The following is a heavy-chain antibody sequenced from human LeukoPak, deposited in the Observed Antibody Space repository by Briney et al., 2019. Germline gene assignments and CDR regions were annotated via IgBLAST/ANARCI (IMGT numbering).Heavy chain of an antibody. D-gene: IGHD2-2*02. CDR3: ATYTASGFDI. CDR2: IYHSGIT. J-gene: IGHJ3*02. V-gene: IGHV4-4*02. CDR1: GGSISSSNW. Sequence: SETLSLTCAVSGGSISSSNWWSWVRQPPGKGLEWIGEIYHSGITNYNPSLKSRVTISVDKSKYHFSLKLSSVTAADTAVYYCATYTASGFDIWGQGTMVTVSS.